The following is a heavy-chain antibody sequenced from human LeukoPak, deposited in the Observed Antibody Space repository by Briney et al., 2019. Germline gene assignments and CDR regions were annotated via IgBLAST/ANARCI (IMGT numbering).Heavy chain of an antibody. D-gene: IGHD2-2*01. CDR2: IIPIFGTA. CDR3: ARGNIVVVPAAPNNGMDV. Sequence: SVKVSCKASGGTFISYAISWVRQAPGQGLEWMGGIIPIFGTANYAQKFQGRVTITADESTSTAYMELSSLRSEDTAVYYCARGNIVVVPAAPNNGMDVWGQGTTVTVSS. V-gene: IGHV1-69*13. J-gene: IGHJ6*02. CDR1: GGTFISYA.